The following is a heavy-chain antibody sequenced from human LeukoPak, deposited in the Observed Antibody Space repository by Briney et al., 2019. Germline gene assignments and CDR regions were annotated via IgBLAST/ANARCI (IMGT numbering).Heavy chain of an antibody. J-gene: IGHJ4*02. CDR1: GGTFSSYA. CDR2: IIPIFGTA. D-gene: IGHD2-15*01. CDR3: ARTEGTDCSGGSCYFRY. Sequence: SVKVSCKASGGTFSSYAISWVRQAPGQGLEWMGGIIPIFGTANYAQKFQGRVTITADESTSTVYMELSSLGSEDTAVYYCARTEGTDCSGGSCYFRYWGQGTLVTVSS. V-gene: IGHV1-69*01.